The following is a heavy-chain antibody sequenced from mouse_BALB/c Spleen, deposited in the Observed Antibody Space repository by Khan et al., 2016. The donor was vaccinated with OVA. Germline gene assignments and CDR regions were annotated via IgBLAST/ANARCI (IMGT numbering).Heavy chain of an antibody. CDR1: GYSITSGYG. V-gene: IGHV3-2*02. CDR3: ARTARINY. Sequence: EVQLQESGPGLVKPSQSLSLTCTVTGYSITSGYGWNWIRQFPGNKLEWMGYISYSGSTNYNPSLKSRISITRDTSKNKFFLQLNSVTTEDTATXCCARTARINYWGQGTTLTVSS. J-gene: IGHJ2*01. CDR2: ISYSGST. D-gene: IGHD1-2*01.